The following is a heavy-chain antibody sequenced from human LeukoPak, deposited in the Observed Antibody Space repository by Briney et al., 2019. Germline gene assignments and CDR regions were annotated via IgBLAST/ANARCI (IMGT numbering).Heavy chain of an antibody. CDR3: AREVNSGSYYYYGMDV. CDR2: IIPILGIA. CDR1: GYTFTSYD. D-gene: IGHD1-26*01. Sequence: GASVKVSYKASGYTFTSYDINWVRQATGQGLEWMGRIIPILGIANYAQKFQGRVTITADKSTSTAYMELSSLRSEDTAVYYCAREVNSGSYYYYGMDVWGQGTTVTVSS. J-gene: IGHJ6*02. V-gene: IGHV1-69*04.